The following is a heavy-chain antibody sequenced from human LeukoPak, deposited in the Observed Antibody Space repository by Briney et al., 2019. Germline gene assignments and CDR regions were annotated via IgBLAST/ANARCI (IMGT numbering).Heavy chain of an antibody. V-gene: IGHV4-59*01. Sequence: SETLSLTCTVSGGSISSYYWSWIRQPPGEGLEWIGYIYYSGSTNYNPSLKSRVTISVDTSKNQFSLKLSSVTAADTAVYYCARTATLNYYDSSGYLFDAFDIWGQGTMVTVSS. CDR1: GGSISSYY. CDR3: ARTATLNYYDSSGYLFDAFDI. J-gene: IGHJ3*02. CDR2: IYYSGST. D-gene: IGHD3-22*01.